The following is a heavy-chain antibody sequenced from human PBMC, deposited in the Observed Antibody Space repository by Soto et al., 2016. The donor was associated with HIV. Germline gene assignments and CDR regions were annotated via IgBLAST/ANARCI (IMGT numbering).Heavy chain of an antibody. CDR1: GGTFSSYA. D-gene: IGHD4-17*01. CDR3: ARDFASLYYGGLRGDYYYYGMDV. V-gene: IGHV1-69*13. Sequence: QVQLVQSGAEVKKPGSSVKVSCKASGGTFSSYAISWVRQAPGQGLEWMGGIIPIFGTANYAQKFQGRVTITADESTSTAYMELSSLRSEDTAVYYCARDFASLYYGGLRGDYYYYGMDVWGQGTTVTVSS. J-gene: IGHJ6*02. CDR2: IIPIFGTA.